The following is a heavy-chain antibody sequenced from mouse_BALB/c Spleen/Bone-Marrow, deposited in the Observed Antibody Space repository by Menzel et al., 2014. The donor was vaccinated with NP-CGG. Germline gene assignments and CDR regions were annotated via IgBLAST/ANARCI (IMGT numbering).Heavy chain of an antibody. CDR3: VRKDYFGYAAMDY. Sequence: VQLQQSGGGLVQPGGSRKLSCAASGFTFSSFGMHWVRQVPEKGLEWVAYISGGSSIIYYADTVKGRFTISRDNPKNTLFLQMTSLRSEDTAIYYCVRKDYFGYAAMDYWGQGTSVTVSS. CDR1: GFTFSSFG. V-gene: IGHV5-17*02. J-gene: IGHJ4*01. D-gene: IGHD1-2*01. CDR2: ISGGSSII.